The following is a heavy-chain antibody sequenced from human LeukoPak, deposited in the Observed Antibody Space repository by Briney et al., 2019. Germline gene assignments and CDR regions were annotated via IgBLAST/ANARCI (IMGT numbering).Heavy chain of an antibody. V-gene: IGHV3-21*01. CDR1: GFTFNNYN. J-gene: IGHJ6*03. Sequence: GGSLRLSCATSGFTFNNYNMNWVRQAPGRALEWVSSITSSGTYIYYADSVKGRFTISRDNAKNSLYLQMNSLRPEGTAVYYCARDPYSGSYGDYYYYYMDVWGKGTTVTISS. D-gene: IGHD1-26*01. CDR2: ITSSGTYI. CDR3: ARDPYSGSYGDYYYYYMDV.